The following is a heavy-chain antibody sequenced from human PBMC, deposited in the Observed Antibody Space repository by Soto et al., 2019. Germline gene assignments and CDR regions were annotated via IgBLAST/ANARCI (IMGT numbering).Heavy chain of an antibody. Sequence: QVQLVQSGAEVKKPGSSVKVSCKASGGTFSTSSINWVRQAPGQRPEWMGNILPIFGTADYAQKFQGRVTVPXXXAXXTASMELRSLLSEDTAVYYCARGHEYGGNSDAFDIWGQGTVVTVSS. CDR2: ILPIFGTA. D-gene: IGHD4-17*01. CDR1: GGTFSTSS. J-gene: IGHJ3*02. V-gene: IGHV1-69*15. CDR3: ARGHEYGGNSDAFDI.